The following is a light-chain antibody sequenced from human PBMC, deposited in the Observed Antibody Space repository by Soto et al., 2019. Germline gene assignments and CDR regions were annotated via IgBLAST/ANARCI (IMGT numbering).Light chain of an antibody. V-gene: IGKV3-20*01. CDR1: QSFTSTS. J-gene: IGKJ1*01. CDR3: QQYDSSPRT. Sequence: EIVLTQSPGTLSLSPGERATLSCRASQSFTSTSLAWYQQKPGQAPRLLISGASRRAAGIPDRFSGSGSGTDFTLTISGLESEDIAVYYCQQYDSSPRTFGQGTRVEIK. CDR2: GAS.